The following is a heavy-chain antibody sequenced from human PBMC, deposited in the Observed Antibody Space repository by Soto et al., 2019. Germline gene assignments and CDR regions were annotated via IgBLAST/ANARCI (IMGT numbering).Heavy chain of an antibody. J-gene: IGHJ4*02. V-gene: IGHV3-66*01. D-gene: IGHD4-17*01. CDR1: GFTVSSNY. CDR3: AREKTRKDDYGDRTTSV. Sequence: GGSLRLSCAASGFTVSSNYMSWVRQAPGKGLEWVSVIYSGGSTYYADSVKGRFTISRDNSKNTLYLQMNSLRAEDTAVYYCAREKTRKDDYGDRTTSVWGQGTLVTVSS. CDR2: IYSGGST.